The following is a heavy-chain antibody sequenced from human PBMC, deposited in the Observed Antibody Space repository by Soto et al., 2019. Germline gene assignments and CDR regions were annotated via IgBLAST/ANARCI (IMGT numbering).Heavy chain of an antibody. J-gene: IGHJ2*01. CDR1: GFTFSSYA. D-gene: IGHD2-2*02. CDR3: TSAYCSSTSCYKANWYFDL. Sequence: SLRLSCEASGFTFSSYAMSWVRQAPGKGLEWVGFIRSKAYGGTTEYAASVKGRFTISRDDSKSIAYLQMNSLKTEDTAVYYCTSAYCSSTSCYKANWYFDLWGRGTLVTVSS. CDR2: IRSKAYGGTT. V-gene: IGHV3-49*04.